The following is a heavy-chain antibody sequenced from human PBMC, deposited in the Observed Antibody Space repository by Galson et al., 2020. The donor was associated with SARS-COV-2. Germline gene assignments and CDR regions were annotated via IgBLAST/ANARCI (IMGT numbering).Heavy chain of an antibody. CDR1: GYTFTSYG. CDR2: ISAYNGNT. CDR3: ARGARKAYCGVDCYCRMDY. D-gene: IGHD2-21*02. Sequence: ASVKVSCKASGYTFTSYGITWVRPAPGQGLEYMGWISAYNGNTNYAQKVQGRVTMTTDTSTSTAYMELRSLRSDDTAVYYCARGARKAYCGVDCYCRMDYGGQGNRVTVSS. V-gene: IGHV1-18*01. J-gene: IGHJ4*02.